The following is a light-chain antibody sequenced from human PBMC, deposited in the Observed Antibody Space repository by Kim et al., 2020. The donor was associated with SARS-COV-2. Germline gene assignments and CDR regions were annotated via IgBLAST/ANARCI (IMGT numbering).Light chain of an antibody. CDR3: QQRDSWPPAVS. Sequence: PGERATLSCGASQSIDTSVAWYQHIPGQAPRLLVYDASIRATGVPDRFSGSGSGTDFTLTISSLEPEDFSTYYCQQRDSWPPAVSFGGGTKVDIK. CDR1: QSIDTS. J-gene: IGKJ4*01. CDR2: DAS. V-gene: IGKV3-11*01.